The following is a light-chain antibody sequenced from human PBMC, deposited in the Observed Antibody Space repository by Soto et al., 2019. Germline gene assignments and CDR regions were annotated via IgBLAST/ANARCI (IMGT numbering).Light chain of an antibody. CDR2: DVS. J-gene: IGLJ1*01. CDR1: SSDVGGYNY. V-gene: IGLV2-14*01. Sequence: QSARTQPASVAGSPGQSITISCTGTSSDVGGYNYVSWYQQHPGKAPKLMIYDVSNRPSGVSNRFSGSKSGNTASLTISGLQAEDEADYYCSSYTSSSMGYVFGTGTNLTVL. CDR3: SSYTSSSMGYV.